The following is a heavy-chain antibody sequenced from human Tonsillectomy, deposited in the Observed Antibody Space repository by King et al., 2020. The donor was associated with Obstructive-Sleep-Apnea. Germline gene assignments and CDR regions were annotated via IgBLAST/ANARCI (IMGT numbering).Heavy chain of an antibody. CDR2: ISYDGLKK. D-gene: IGHD5-12*01. V-gene: IGHV3-30*18. Sequence: VQLVESGGGVVQPGRSLRLPCAASGFTLSSYGMLWVRQAPGKGLEWGAFISYDGLKKDNADSVKGRFTISRDISQNKLYLQMNSMRADDTAVYYCAKGASGYGDFDYWGQGTLVTVSS. CDR3: AKGASGYGDFDY. CDR1: GFTLSSYG. J-gene: IGHJ4*02.